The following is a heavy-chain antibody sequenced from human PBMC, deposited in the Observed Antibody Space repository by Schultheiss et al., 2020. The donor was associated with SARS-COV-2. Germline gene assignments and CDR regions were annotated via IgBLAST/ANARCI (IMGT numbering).Heavy chain of an antibody. Sequence: SETLSLTCTVSGGSISSGGYYWSWIRQHPGKGLEWIGYIYYSGSTYYNPSLKSLVTISVDTSKNQFSLKLSSVTAADTAVYYCARVYDIHAFDIWGQGTTVTVSS. CDR3: ARVYDIHAFDI. D-gene: IGHD3-22*01. J-gene: IGHJ3*02. CDR1: GGSISSGGYY. CDR2: IYYSGST. V-gene: IGHV4-31*01.